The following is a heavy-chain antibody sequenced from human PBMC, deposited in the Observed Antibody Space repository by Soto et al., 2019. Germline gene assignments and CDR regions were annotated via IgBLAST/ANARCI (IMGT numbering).Heavy chain of an antibody. CDR3: VKDQVDVVDMVYGMNAYDV. D-gene: IGHD2-8*01. V-gene: IGHV3-30*18. CDR2: ISYDGRNT. J-gene: IGHJ3*01. Sequence: QVQLVESGGGVVQPGRSLRLACAASGFTFSSYGMHWVRQAPGKGLEGVAVISYDGRNTDYVHSVEGRFTISRDNSKNTLYLQMNSLRTEDTAVYYCVKDQVDVVDMVYGMNAYDVWGQGTMVTVSS. CDR1: GFTFSSYG.